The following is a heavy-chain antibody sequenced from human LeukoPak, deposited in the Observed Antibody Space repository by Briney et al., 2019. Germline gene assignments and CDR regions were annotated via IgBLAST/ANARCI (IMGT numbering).Heavy chain of an antibody. J-gene: IGHJ4*02. V-gene: IGHV3-21*01. CDR1: GFTFSDYS. CDR3: ARDRLTSGSYFFDY. Sequence: GGSLRLSCAASGFTFSDYSMNWVRQAPGMGLEWVSCISSRGSYIYYADSVKGRFTISRDSAKNSLYLQMNSLRADDTAVYYCARDRLTSGSYFFDYWGQGTLVTVSS. CDR2: ISSRGSYI. D-gene: IGHD1-26*01.